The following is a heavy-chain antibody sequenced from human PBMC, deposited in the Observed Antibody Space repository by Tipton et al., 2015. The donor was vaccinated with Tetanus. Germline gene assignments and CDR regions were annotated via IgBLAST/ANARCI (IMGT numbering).Heavy chain of an antibody. V-gene: IGHV4-30-2*01. CDR1: YGSMTSGGYS. CDR2: IYHSGTA. D-gene: IGHD2-8*02. Sequence: TLSLTCAVSYGSMTSGGYSWSWIRQPPGKGLEWIGYIYHSGTAYYNPSLKSRVTISVDRSENQFSLKLNSVTAADTAMYYCARLLVADAFDIWGQGTVVTVSS. CDR3: ARLLVADAFDI. J-gene: IGHJ3*02.